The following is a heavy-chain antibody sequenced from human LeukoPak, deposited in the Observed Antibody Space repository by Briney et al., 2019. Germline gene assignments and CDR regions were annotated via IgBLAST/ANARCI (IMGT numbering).Heavy chain of an antibody. CDR2: IRTKAFGGTP. J-gene: IGHJ5*02. D-gene: IGHD6-13*01. V-gene: IGHV3-49*03. CDR3: SSGAAAGITGWFDP. CDR1: GFTFGDYT. Sequence: GRSLRLSCTTSGFTFGDYTMSWFRQAPGKGLEWVGFIRTKAFGGTPEYAASVKGRFTISRDDSTSIAYLQMNSLKTEDTAVYYCSSGAAAGITGWFDPWGQGTLVTVSS.